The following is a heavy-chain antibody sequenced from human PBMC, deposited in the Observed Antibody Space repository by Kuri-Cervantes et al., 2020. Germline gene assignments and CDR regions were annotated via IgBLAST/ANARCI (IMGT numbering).Heavy chain of an antibody. J-gene: IGHJ5*02. CDR2: IYHSGST. Sequence: SETLSLTCTVSGGSISSYYRSWIRQPPGKGLEWIGYIYHSGSTYYNPSLKSRVTISVDRSKNQFSLKLSSVTAADTAVYYCARVPIVVVPAAPEYNWFDPWGQGTLVTVSS. CDR1: GGSISSYY. D-gene: IGHD2-2*01. V-gene: IGHV4-59*12. CDR3: ARVPIVVVPAAPEYNWFDP.